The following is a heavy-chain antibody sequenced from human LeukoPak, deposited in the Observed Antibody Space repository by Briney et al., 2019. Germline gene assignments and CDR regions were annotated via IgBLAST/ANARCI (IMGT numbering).Heavy chain of an antibody. Sequence: GGSLRLSCAASGFPSSSNGMHWARKLQGKGLEGVQVLGYDGSNKYYADSVKGRFTISRDNSKNTLYLQMNSLRAEDTAVYYCARDRRGYCSSTSCEGVDYWGQGTLVTVSS. CDR1: GFPSSSNG. CDR2: LGYDGSNK. D-gene: IGHD2-2*01. CDR3: ARDRRGYCSSTSCEGVDY. J-gene: IGHJ4*02. V-gene: IGHV3-33*01.